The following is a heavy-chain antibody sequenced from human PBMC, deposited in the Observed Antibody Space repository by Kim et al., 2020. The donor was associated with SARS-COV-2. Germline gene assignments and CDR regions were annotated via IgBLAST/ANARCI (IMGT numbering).Heavy chain of an antibody. CDR3: AKDRRGGIVVVPAAIAVYYYYGMDV. Sequence: GGSLRLSCAASGFTFSSYGMHWVRQAPGKGLEWVAVISYDGSNKYYADSVKGRFTISRDNSKNTLYLQMNSLRAEDTAVYYCAKDRRGGIVVVPAAIAVYYYYGMDVWGQGTTVTVSS. CDR2: ISYDGSNK. CDR1: GFTFSSYG. D-gene: IGHD2-2*02. V-gene: IGHV3-30*18. J-gene: IGHJ6*02.